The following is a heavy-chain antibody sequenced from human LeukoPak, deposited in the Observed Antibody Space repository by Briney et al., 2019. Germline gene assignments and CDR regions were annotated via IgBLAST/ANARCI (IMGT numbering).Heavy chain of an antibody. J-gene: IGHJ6*02. Sequence: GGSLRLSCAASGFTFSSYAMHWVRQAPGKGLEWVAVISYDGSNKYYADSVKGRFTISRDNSKNTLYLQMNSLRAEDTAVYYCASSPGAGYYYGMDVWGQGTTVTVSS. CDR1: GFTFSSYA. CDR3: ASSPGAGYYYGMDV. CDR2: ISYDGSNK. V-gene: IGHV3-30-3*01. D-gene: IGHD3-10*01.